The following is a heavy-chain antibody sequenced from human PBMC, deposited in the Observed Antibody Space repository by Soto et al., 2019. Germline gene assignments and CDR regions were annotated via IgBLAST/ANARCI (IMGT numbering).Heavy chain of an antibody. Sequence: QVQLVQSGAEVKKPGSSVKVSCKASGGSLSNYGISWVRQAPGQGLEWMGAIIPVFGTPNYAQKFQDRVKITADESTTTVYMEVRRLTSEDTAVYYCARGDATKIVVTTYYGMDVWGQGTTVTVSS. V-gene: IGHV1-69*12. CDR3: ARGDATKIVVTTYYGMDV. CDR1: GGSLSNYG. J-gene: IGHJ6*02. CDR2: IIPVFGTP. D-gene: IGHD3-22*01.